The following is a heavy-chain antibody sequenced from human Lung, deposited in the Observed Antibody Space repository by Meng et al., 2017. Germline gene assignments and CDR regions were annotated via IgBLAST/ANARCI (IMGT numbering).Heavy chain of an antibody. Sequence: QITSKESGPTLVKPTQTLTLACTFSGFSLSTSGVGVGWIRQPPGKALEWLALIYWDDDKRYSPSLKSRLTITKDTSKNQVVLTMTNMDPVDTDTYYCAHIVLYDSYDYWGQGTLVTVSS. CDR2: IYWDDDK. J-gene: IGHJ4*02. V-gene: IGHV2-5*02. CDR3: AHIVLYDSYDY. CDR1: GFSLSTSGVG. D-gene: IGHD3-22*01.